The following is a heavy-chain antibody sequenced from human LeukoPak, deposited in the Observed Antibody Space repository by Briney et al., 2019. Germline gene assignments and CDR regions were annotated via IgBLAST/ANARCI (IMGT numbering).Heavy chain of an antibody. Sequence: SETLSLTCTVTGGSISNYYWSWIRQPPGKGLEWIGYIYTSGSTNYNPSLKSRVTISVDTSKNQFSLKLSSVTAADTAVYYCASSTYCGGDYYFWDYFDYWGQGTLVTVSS. J-gene: IGHJ4*02. V-gene: IGHV4-4*09. CDR2: IYTSGST. CDR1: GGSISNYY. CDR3: ASSTYCGGDYYFWDYFDY. D-gene: IGHD2-21*02.